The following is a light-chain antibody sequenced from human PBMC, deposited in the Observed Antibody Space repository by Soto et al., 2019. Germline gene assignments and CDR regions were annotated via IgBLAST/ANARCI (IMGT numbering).Light chain of an antibody. J-gene: IGLJ1*01. CDR1: SDVGGYNY. V-gene: IGLV2-14*01. CDR2: DVS. Sequence: QSVLTQPASVSGSPGQSITISCTGSDVGGYNYVSWYQQYPCKAPKLIIYDVSNRSSGVSNRFSGSKSGNTSSLTISGLQVEDEADYYCSSYTNSNTLVFGTGTKVTVL. CDR3: SSYTNSNTLV.